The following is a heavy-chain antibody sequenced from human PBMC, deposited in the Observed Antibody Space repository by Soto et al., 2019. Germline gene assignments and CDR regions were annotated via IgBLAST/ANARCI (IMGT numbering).Heavy chain of an antibody. CDR1: GFTVSSND. CDR2: IYSSGST. J-gene: IGHJ4*02. V-gene: IGHV3-53*01. D-gene: IGHD3-22*01. Sequence: DVQLVESGGDLIQPGGSLRLSCAASGFTVSSNDMSWVRQAPGKGLEWVSLIYSSGSTHYADSVKGRFTISRDNSKNTVHLQMNTLRAEDTAVYYCARRPLNSNGAYWGQGTLVTVSS. CDR3: ARRPLNSNGAY.